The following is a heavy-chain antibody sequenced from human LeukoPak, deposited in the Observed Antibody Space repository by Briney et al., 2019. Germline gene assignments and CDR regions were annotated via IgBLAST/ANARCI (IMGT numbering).Heavy chain of an antibody. CDR3: AKDHDSSGYYYSGSYFDY. V-gene: IGHV3-23*01. J-gene: IGHJ4*02. CDR2: ISGSGGST. D-gene: IGHD3-22*01. CDR1: GFTFSSYA. Sequence: GGSLRLSCAASGFTFSSYAMSWVRQAPGKGLEWVSAISGSGGSTYYADSVKGRFTISRDNSKNTLYLQMNSLRAEDTAVYYCAKDHDSSGYYYSGSYFDYWGQGTLVTVSS.